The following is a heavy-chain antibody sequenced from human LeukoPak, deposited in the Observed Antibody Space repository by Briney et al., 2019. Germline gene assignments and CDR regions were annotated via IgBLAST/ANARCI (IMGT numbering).Heavy chain of an antibody. CDR3: ATQTSSEAFEI. J-gene: IGHJ3*02. CDR1: GFTFSSHA. Sequence: PGGSLRLSCAASGFTFSSHAMSWVRQPPGEGLDWVANIKPDGSDKKFVDSVKGRFAISRDNAKNSLYLQMNSLRVEDTAVYYCATQTSSEAFEIWGQGTMVTVSS. CDR2: IKPDGSDK. D-gene: IGHD2-2*01. V-gene: IGHV3-7*05.